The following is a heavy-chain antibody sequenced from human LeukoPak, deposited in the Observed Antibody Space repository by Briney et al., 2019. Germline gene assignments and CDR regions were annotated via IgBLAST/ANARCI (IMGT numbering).Heavy chain of an antibody. Sequence: GGSLRLSCAASGFTFSSYGMHWVRQAPGKGLEWVAFIRHDGSNKYYADSVKGRFTISRDNSKNTLYLQMGSLRAEDMAVYYCARGGRYYGSGSYYNEPMDVWGKGTTVTVSS. V-gene: IGHV3-30*02. J-gene: IGHJ6*03. D-gene: IGHD3-10*01. CDR1: GFTFSSYG. CDR2: IRHDGSNK. CDR3: ARGGRYYGSGSYYNEPMDV.